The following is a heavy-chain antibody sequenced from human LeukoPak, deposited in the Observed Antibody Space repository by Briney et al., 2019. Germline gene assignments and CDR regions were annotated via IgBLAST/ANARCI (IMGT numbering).Heavy chain of an antibody. CDR1: GFTFSSYW. CDR3: ARSHYDYIWGSYRYIGFDY. J-gene: IGHJ4*02. Sequence: PGGSLRLSCAASGFTFSSYWMSWVRQAPGKGLEWVANIKQDGSEKYYVDSVKGRFTISGDNAKNSLYLQMNSLRAEDTAVYYCARSHYDYIWGSYRYIGFDYWGQGTLVTVSS. CDR2: IKQDGSEK. D-gene: IGHD3-16*02. V-gene: IGHV3-7*01.